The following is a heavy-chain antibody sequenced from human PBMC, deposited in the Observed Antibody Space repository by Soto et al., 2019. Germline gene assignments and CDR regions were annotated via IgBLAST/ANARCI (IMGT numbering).Heavy chain of an antibody. Sequence: QVQLVQSGAEVKKPGSSVKVSCKASGGTFSSYAISWVRQAPGQGLEWMGGIIPIFGTANYAQKFQGRVTIAADESTSTAYMELSSVRSEDMAVYYCARGEDYGSGSYAVSWGFDYWGQGTLVTVSS. CDR1: GGTFSSYA. CDR2: IIPIFGTA. D-gene: IGHD3-10*01. J-gene: IGHJ4*02. V-gene: IGHV1-69*01. CDR3: ARGEDYGSGSYAVSWGFDY.